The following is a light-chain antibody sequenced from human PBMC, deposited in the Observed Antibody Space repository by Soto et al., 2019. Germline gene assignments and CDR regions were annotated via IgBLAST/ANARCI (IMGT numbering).Light chain of an antibody. CDR2: AAS. V-gene: IGKV1-39*01. J-gene: IGKJ1*01. CDR3: QHSYSTPRT. CDR1: QTISSW. Sequence: DIQMTNSPSTLSGSVGDRVTITCRASQTISSWLAWYQQKPGKAPKLLIYAASSLQSGVPSRFSGSGSGTDFTLTISSLQPEDFAPYYCQHSYSTPRTFGQGTKVDIK.